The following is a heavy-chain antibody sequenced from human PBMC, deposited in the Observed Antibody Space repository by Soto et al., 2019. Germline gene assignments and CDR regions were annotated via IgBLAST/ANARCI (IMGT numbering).Heavy chain of an antibody. Sequence: ASVKVSCKASGYTFTSYDINWVRQATGQGFEWMGWMNPNSGNTGYAQKFQGRVTMTRDTSITTAYMELSSLRSEDTAVYYCAGTSRYCSGGSCYSGYWGQGTLVPVSS. CDR2: MNPNSGNT. CDR3: AGTSRYCSGGSCYSGY. J-gene: IGHJ4*02. V-gene: IGHV1-8*01. CDR1: GYTFTSYD. D-gene: IGHD2-15*01.